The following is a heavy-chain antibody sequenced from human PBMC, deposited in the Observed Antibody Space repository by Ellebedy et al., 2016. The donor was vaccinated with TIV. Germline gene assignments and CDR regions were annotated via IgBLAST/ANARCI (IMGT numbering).Heavy chain of an antibody. CDR1: GYTFTDYY. J-gene: IGHJ4*02. CDR3: ARGPYGYATH. CDR2: VNPNSGAT. Sequence: AASVTVSCKASGYTFTDYYMHWVRQVPGQGLECMGWVNPNSGATHYSQKFQGRVTMTRDTSISTAYMELSSLRSDDTAVYYCARGPYGYATHWGRGALVTVSS. V-gene: IGHV1-2*02. D-gene: IGHD5-18*01.